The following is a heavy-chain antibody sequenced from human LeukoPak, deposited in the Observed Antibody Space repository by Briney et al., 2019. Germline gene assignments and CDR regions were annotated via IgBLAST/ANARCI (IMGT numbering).Heavy chain of an antibody. CDR2: INHNSGGT. CDR1: GYTFTGYY. D-gene: IGHD1-1*01. V-gene: IGHV1-2*02. Sequence: ASVKVSCKASGYTFTGYYMHWVRQAPGQGLEWMGWINHNSGGTKYAQKFQGRVTMTRDTSISTAYTELSRLRSDDTAVYYCARDRVWNDEVVEFHPWGQGTLVTVSS. J-gene: IGHJ5*02. CDR3: ARDRVWNDEVVEFHP.